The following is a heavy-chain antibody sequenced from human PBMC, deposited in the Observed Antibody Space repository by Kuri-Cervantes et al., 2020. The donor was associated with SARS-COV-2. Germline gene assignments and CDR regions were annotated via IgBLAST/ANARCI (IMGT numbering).Heavy chain of an antibody. CDR1: GGSFNDYF. V-gene: IGHV4-34*01. CDR3: ATTGVQQQLVQESPFYYYYGMDV. Sequence: SQTLSLTCVVSGGSFNDYFWTWLRQSPGKGLEWIGEINHSGDTNYNPSLKSRVTISVDTSKNQFSLKLSSVTAADTAVYYCATTGVQQQLVQESPFYYYYGMDVWGQGTTVTVSS. J-gene: IGHJ6*02. D-gene: IGHD6-13*01. CDR2: INHSGDT.